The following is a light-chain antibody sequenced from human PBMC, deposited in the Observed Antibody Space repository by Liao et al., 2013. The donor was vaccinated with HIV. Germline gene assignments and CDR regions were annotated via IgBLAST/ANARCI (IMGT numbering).Light chain of an antibody. CDR1: KLGDKY. J-gene: IGLJ2*01. CDR2: YDG. V-gene: IGLV3-1*01. Sequence: SYELTQPPSVSVSPGQTASITCSGDKLGDKYACWYQQKPGQSPVLVIYYDGDRPSGIPERFSGSNSGNTATLTISGTQAMDEADYYCQAWDSSTACVVFGGGTKLTVL. CDR3: QAWDSSTACVV.